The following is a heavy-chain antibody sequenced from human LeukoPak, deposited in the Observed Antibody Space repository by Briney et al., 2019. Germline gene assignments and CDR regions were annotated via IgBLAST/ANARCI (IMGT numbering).Heavy chain of an antibody. Sequence: PSDTLSLTCTVSGGSISSTNYYWGWIRQPPGKGLAWIGTIHYSGGTYYNPSLKSRVTISVDTSKNQFSLKLSSVTAADTAIYYCARHLLTGPGRGSIDYWGQAALVTVSS. CDR2: IHYSGGT. J-gene: IGHJ4*02. CDR1: GGSISSTNYY. CDR3: ARHLLTGPGRGSIDY. D-gene: IGHD3-10*01. V-gene: IGHV4-39*01.